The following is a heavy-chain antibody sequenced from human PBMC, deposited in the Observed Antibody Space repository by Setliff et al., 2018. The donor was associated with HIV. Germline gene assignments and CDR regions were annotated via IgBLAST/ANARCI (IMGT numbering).Heavy chain of an antibody. J-gene: IGHJ6*02. CDR3: ARGGVTYYDILTGSSMDV. CDR2: INTNIGNP. V-gene: IGHV7-4-1*02. Sequence: ASVKVSCKSSGYTFANSGINWVRQAPGQGLQWMGWINTNIGNPTYAQGFTGRFVFSLDISVSTAYLQINSLKAEDTAVYYCARGGVTYYDILTGSSMDVWGQGTTVTVSS. D-gene: IGHD3-9*01. CDR1: GYTFANSG.